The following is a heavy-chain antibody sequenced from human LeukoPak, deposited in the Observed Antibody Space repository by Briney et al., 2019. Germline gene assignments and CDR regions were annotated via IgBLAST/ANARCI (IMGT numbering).Heavy chain of an antibody. V-gene: IGHV3-48*01. CDR3: ARVGYTYGYFDC. CDR1: GFTFTTYS. D-gene: IGHD5-18*01. J-gene: IGHJ4*02. Sequence: GGSLRLSCAGSGFTFTTYSMNWVRQAPGKGLEWVSYISSTSRTIYYADSVKGRFTISRDNAKNSLYLHMNSLRAEDTAVYYCARVGYTYGYFDCWGQGTLVTVPS. CDR2: ISSTSRTI.